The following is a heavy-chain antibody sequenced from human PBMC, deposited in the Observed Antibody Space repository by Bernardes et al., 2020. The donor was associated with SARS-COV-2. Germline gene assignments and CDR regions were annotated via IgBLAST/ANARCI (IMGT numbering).Heavy chain of an antibody. V-gene: IGHV3-23*01. CDR3: AKGQMYDSSDLTLHFDY. CDR2: ISGSGGRT. CDR1: GFTFSSYA. Sequence: GGSLRLSCAASGFTFSSYAMSWVRQAPGKGLEWVSAISGSGGRTYYADSVKGRFTISRDNSKNTLFLQMNSLRAEDTAVYYCAKGQMYDSSDLTLHFDYWGQGTLVTVSS. J-gene: IGHJ4*02. D-gene: IGHD3-22*01.